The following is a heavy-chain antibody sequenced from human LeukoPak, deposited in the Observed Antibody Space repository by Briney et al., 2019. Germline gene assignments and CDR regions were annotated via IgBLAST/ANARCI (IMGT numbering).Heavy chain of an antibody. Sequence: GGSLRLSCDVSGFTFGNYWMTWVRQAPGRGLEWVANIKPDGSEKNYVDSVKGRFTISRDDAKNSLFLQMNSLRAEDTAVYFCARNDVAAAGDYWGQGTLVTVSS. V-gene: IGHV3-7*01. CDR3: ARNDVAAAGDY. CDR2: IKPDGSEK. D-gene: IGHD6-13*01. CDR1: GFTFGNYW. J-gene: IGHJ4*02.